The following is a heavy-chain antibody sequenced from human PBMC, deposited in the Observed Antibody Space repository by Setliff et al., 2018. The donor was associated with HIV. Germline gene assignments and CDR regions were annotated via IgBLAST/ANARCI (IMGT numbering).Heavy chain of an antibody. V-gene: IGHV3-23*01. CDR3: ARGGARGDYGYFDY. CDR2: ISGSGGST. D-gene: IGHD4-17*01. CDR1: GFTFSSYA. Sequence: GGSLRLSCAASGFTFSSYAMSWVRQAPGKGLEWVSAISGSGGSTYYADSVKGRFTISRDNSKNTLYLQMNSLRAEDTAVYYCARGGARGDYGYFDYWGQGTLVTVSS. J-gene: IGHJ4*02.